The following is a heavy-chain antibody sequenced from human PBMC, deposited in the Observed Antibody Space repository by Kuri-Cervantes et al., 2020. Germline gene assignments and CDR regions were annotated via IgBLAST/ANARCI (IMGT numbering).Heavy chain of an antibody. V-gene: IGHV3-30*18. CDR3: AKARWLELPTNWLDP. J-gene: IGHJ5*02. Sequence: GGSLRLSCAASGFTFSSYGMHWVRQAPGKGLEWVAVIPYDGSNKYYADSVKGRFTISRDNSKNTLYLQMNSLRAEDTAVYYCAKARWLELPTNWLDPWGQGTLVTVSS. CDR2: IPYDGSNK. D-gene: IGHD1-7*01. CDR1: GFTFSSYG.